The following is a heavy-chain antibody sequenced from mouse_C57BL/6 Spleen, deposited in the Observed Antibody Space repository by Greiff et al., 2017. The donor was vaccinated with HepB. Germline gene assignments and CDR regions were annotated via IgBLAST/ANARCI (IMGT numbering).Heavy chain of an antibody. J-gene: IGHJ2*01. CDR1: GFSLSTFGMG. D-gene: IGHD2-1*01. CDR2: IWWDDDK. Sequence: QVTLKVSGPGILQPSQSLSLSCSFSGFSLSTFGMGVGWIRQPSGKGLEWLVHIWWDDDKYYNPVLKSRLTTSKDTSKNQVFLRIANVDTADSATYYCAGRDGNYPFDYWGQGTTLTVSS. CDR3: AGRDGNYPFDY. V-gene: IGHV8-8*01.